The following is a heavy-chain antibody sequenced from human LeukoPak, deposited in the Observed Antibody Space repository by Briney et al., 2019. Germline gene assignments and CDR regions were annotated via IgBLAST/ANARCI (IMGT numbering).Heavy chain of an antibody. Sequence: GGSLRLSCAVSGITLSNYGMSWVRQAPGKGLEWVAGISDSGGRTNYADSVKGRFTISRDNPENTLYLQMNSLRAEDTAVYFCAKRGVVIRVILVGFHKEAYYFDSWGQGALVTVSS. J-gene: IGHJ4*02. CDR2: ISDSGGRT. CDR1: GITLSNYG. D-gene: IGHD3-22*01. V-gene: IGHV3-23*01. CDR3: AKRGVVIRVILVGFHKEAYYFDS.